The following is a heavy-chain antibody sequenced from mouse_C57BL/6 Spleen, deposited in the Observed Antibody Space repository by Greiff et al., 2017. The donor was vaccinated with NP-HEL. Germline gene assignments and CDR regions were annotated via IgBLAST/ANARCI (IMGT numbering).Heavy chain of an antibody. J-gene: IGHJ4*01. Sequence: QVQLQQSGAELVRPGASVTLSCKASGYTFTDYEMHWVKQTPVHGLEWIGAIDPETGGTAYNQKFKGKAILTADKSSSTAYMELRSLTSEDSAVYYCTRQWNYAMDYWGQGTSVTVSS. CDR1: GYTFTDYE. V-gene: IGHV1-15*01. CDR2: IDPETGGT. CDR3: TRQWNYAMDY.